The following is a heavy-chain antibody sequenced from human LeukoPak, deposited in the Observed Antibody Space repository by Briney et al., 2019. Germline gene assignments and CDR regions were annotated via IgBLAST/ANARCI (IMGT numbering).Heavy chain of an antibody. CDR2: IYTSGST. CDR1: GYSISSGYY. CDR3: ARVPKDSSGYPGNYFDY. Sequence: SETLSLTCAVSGYSISSGYYWGWIRQPPGKGLEWIGRIYTSGSTNYNPSLKSRVTISVDTSKNQFSLKLSSVTAADTAVYYCARVPKDSSGYPGNYFDYWGQGTLVTVSS. J-gene: IGHJ4*02. V-gene: IGHV4-38-2*01. D-gene: IGHD3-22*01.